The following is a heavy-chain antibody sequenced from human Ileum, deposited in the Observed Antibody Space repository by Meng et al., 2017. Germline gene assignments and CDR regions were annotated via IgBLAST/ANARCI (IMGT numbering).Heavy chain of an antibody. D-gene: IGHD6-6*01. V-gene: IGHV2-5*02. J-gene: IGHJ5*02. Sequence: QITLKESSPTLVEPKETLTLTCTFSGFSLNTVGVGVGWIRQPPGKALEWLALIYWDDEYRYSPSLRSRLTITKDTSRNQVVLRMTNVAPVDAGTYYCVHRLVAAQHWFDPWGQGTLVTVSS. CDR3: VHRLVAAQHWFDP. CDR1: GFSLNTVGVG. CDR2: IYWDDEY.